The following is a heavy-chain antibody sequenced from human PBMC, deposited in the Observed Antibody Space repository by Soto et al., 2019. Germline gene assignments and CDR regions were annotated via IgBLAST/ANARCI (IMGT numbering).Heavy chain of an antibody. CDR2: IYPGDSDT. CDR3: ARHGARIAAAGTLVDFDY. CDR1: GYSFTSYW. D-gene: IGHD6-13*01. Sequence: PGESLKISCKGSGYSFTSYWIGWVRQMPGKGLEWMGIIYPGDSDTRYSPSFQGQVTISADKSISTAYLQWSSLKASDTAMYYCARHGARIAAAGTLVDFDYWGQGTLVTVSS. V-gene: IGHV5-51*01. J-gene: IGHJ4*02.